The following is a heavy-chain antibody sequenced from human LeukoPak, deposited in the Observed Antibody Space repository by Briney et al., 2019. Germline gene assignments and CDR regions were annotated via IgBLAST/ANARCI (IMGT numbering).Heavy chain of an antibody. CDR1: GFTFSSYS. CDR3: ARVTVVTPRGGASFDY. CDR2: ISSSSSYI. Sequence: GGSLRLSCAASGFTFSSYSMNWVRQAPGKGLEWVSSISSSSSYIYYADSVKGRFTISRDNAKNSLYLQMNSLRAEDTAVYYCARVTVVTPRGGASFDYWGQGTQVTVSS. J-gene: IGHJ4*02. D-gene: IGHD4-23*01. V-gene: IGHV3-21*01.